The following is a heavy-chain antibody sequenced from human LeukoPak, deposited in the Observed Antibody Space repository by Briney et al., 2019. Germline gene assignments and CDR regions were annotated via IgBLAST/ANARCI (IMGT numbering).Heavy chain of an antibody. J-gene: IGHJ4*02. CDR2: ISSTGSDM. Sequence: GGSLRLSCAASGFTLNTYSMNWVRQAPGKGLEWVSSISSTGSDMYYVDSVKGRFTISRDNAKNSLFLQVNSLRAEDTAVYYCATDSRIVGATGSNDYWGQGTLVTVSS. CDR1: GFTLNTYS. CDR3: ATDSRIVGATGSNDY. V-gene: IGHV3-21*01. D-gene: IGHD1-26*01.